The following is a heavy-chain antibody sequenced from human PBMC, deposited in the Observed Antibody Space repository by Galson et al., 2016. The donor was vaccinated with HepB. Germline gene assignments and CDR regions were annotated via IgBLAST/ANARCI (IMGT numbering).Heavy chain of an antibody. D-gene: IGHD3-3*01. Sequence: SLRLSCAASGFTFKFFALHWVRQAPGKGLEHLGCINSIATDTFSADSVRGRFSISRDNSNDTLYLQMGSLTVDDTGIYYCARERGSGYTYYSLDVWSRGTTVTVS. V-gene: IGHV3-64*02. CDR1: GFTFKFFA. CDR2: INSIATDT. CDR3: ARERGSGYTYYSLDV. J-gene: IGHJ6*03.